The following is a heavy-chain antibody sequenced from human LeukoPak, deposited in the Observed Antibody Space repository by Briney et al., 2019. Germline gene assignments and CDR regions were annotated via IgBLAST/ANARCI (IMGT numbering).Heavy chain of an antibody. D-gene: IGHD3-10*01. CDR1: AGSISSYY. V-gene: IGHV4-59*01. J-gene: IGHJ5*02. CDR3: ARSLLWFGELSSNWFDP. CDR2: IYYSGST. Sequence: SETLSLTCTVSAGSISSYYWSWIRQPPGKGLEWIGYIYYSGSTNYNPSLKSRVTISVDTSKNQFSLKLSSVTAADTAVYYCARSLLWFGELSSNWFDPWGQGTLVTVSS.